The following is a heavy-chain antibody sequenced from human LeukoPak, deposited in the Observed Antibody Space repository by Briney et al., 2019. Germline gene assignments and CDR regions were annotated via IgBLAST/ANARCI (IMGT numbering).Heavy chain of an antibody. CDR1: GFIFSSYE. CDR3: ARDDYYDKGY. J-gene: IGHJ4*02. D-gene: IGHD3-22*01. CDR2: ISSSGSTT. V-gene: IGHV3-48*03. Sequence: TGGSLRLSCAASGFIFSSYEMNWIRQAPGKGLEWVSYISSSGSTTHYADSVKGRFTISRDNAKNSLYLQMNSLRAEDTAVYYCARDDYYDKGYWGQGTLVTVSS.